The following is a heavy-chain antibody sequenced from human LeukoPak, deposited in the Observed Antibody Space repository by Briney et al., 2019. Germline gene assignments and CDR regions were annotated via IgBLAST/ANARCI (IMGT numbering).Heavy chain of an antibody. Sequence: SETLSLTCAVYNGSFSGYYWSWIRQPPGKGLEWIGEINHSGSTNYNPSLKSRVTISEDTSKNQFSLKLTSVTAADTAVYYCARDSGWYPVDYWGQGTLVTVSS. CDR2: INHSGST. CDR1: NGSFSGYY. J-gene: IGHJ4*02. D-gene: IGHD6-19*01. CDR3: ARDSGWYPVDY. V-gene: IGHV4-34*01.